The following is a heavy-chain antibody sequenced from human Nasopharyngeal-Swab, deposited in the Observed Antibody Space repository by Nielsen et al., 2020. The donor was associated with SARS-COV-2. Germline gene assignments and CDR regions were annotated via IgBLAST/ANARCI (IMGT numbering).Heavy chain of an antibody. D-gene: IGHD4-17*01. CDR2: IYYSGST. CDR3: ARSTTVTTFDI. CDR1: GGSISSYY. Sequence: GSLRLSCTVSGGSISSYYWSWIRQPPGKGLEWIGYIYYSGSTNYNPSLKSRVTISVDTSKNQFSLKLSSVTAADTAVYYCARSTTVTTFDIWGQGTMVTVSS. V-gene: IGHV4-59*01. J-gene: IGHJ3*02.